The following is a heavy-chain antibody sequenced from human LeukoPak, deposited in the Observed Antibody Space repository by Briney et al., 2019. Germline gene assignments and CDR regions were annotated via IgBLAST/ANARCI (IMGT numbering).Heavy chain of an antibody. CDR1: VFAFSSFS. J-gene: IGHJ6*03. CDR2: INGGGNTT. D-gene: IGHD6-19*01. CDR3: TKELHVAVAVADYYYFYMDA. Sequence: GRSVRLFCAASVFAFSSFSMGWVPRSPGKGRECLSTINGGGNTTFYADSVKGRFTISRDNPKNTLHLHMDSLRPDDTAIYYCTKELHVAVAVADYYYFYMDAWGRGTAVTVSS. V-gene: IGHV3-23*01.